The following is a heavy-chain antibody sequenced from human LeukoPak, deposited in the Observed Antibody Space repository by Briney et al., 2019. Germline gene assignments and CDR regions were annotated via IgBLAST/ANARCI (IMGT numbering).Heavy chain of an antibody. CDR3: ARGYYDFWSGYHGPYTYYYYYMDV. CDR1: GGTFSSYA. CDR2: IIPIFGTA. V-gene: IGHV1-69*01. D-gene: IGHD3-3*01. J-gene: IGHJ6*03. Sequence: GASVKVSCKASGGTFSSYAISWVRQAAGQGREWRGGIIPIFGTANYAQKFHGRVTITADESTSTAYMELSSLRSEDTAVYYCARGYYDFWSGYHGPYTYYYYYMDVWGKGTTVTVSS.